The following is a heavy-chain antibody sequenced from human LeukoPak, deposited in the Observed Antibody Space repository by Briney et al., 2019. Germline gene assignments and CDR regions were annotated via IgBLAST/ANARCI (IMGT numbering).Heavy chain of an antibody. J-gene: IGHJ4*02. CDR2: INAGNGNT. Sequence: PAASVKVSCKASGYTFTSYAMHWVRQAPGQRLEWMGWINAGNGNTKYSQKFQGRVTITRDTSASTAYMELSSLRSEDTAVYYCARATDSSSWYRGRGIFDYWGQGTLVTVSS. D-gene: IGHD6-13*01. CDR3: ARATDSSSWYRGRGIFDY. V-gene: IGHV1-3*01. CDR1: GYTFTSYA.